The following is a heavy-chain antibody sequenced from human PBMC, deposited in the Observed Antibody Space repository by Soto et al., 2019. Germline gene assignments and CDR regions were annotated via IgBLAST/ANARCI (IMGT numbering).Heavy chain of an antibody. Sequence: SETLSLTCTVSGGSISSYYWSWIRQPPGKGLEWIGEINHSGSTNYNPSLKSRVTISVDTSKNQFSLKLSSVTAADTAVYYCARGSTRLRYFDWLSEFDYWGQGTLVTVSS. CDR2: INHSGST. CDR1: GGSISSYY. V-gene: IGHV4-34*01. CDR3: ARGSTRLRYFDWLSEFDY. D-gene: IGHD3-9*01. J-gene: IGHJ4*02.